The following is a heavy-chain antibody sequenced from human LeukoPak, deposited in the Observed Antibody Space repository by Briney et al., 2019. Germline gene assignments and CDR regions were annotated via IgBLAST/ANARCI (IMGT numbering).Heavy chain of an antibody. J-gene: IGHJ4*02. CDR2: IYYSGST. CDR3: ARHLGGAGANDY. D-gene: IGHD3-16*01. Sequence: PSETLSLTCTVSGGSISSYYRSWIRQPPGKGLEWIGYIYYSGSTSYNPSLKSRVTISVDTSKNQFSLKLSSVTAADTAVYYCARHLGGAGANDYWGQGTLVTVSS. CDR1: GGSISSYY. V-gene: IGHV4-59*01.